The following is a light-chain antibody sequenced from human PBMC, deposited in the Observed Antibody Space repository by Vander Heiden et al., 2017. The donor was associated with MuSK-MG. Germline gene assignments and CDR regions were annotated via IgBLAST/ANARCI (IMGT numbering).Light chain of an antibody. CDR1: QSVSSSY. V-gene: IGKV3-20*01. CDR2: GAS. CDR3: QHYGSSPLP. Sequence: EIVLTPSPGTLSLSPGERATLSCRASQSVSSSYLAWYQQKPGQAPRLLIYGASSRATGIPDRFSGSGSGTDFTLTISRLEPEDFAVYYCQHYGSSPLPFGQGTRMAIK. J-gene: IGKJ5*01.